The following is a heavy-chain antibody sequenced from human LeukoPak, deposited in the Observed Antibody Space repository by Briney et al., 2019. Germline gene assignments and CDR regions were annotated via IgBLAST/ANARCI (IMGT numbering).Heavy chain of an antibody. CDR2: INHSGST. J-gene: IGHJ4*02. Sequence: ASETLSLTCAVYGVSFSGYYWSWIRQPPGKGLEWIGEINHSGSTNYNPSLKSRVTISVDTSKNQFSLKLSSVTAADTAVYYCARIRGYSYGCFDYWGQGTLVTVSS. D-gene: IGHD5-18*01. CDR1: GVSFSGYY. CDR3: ARIRGYSYGCFDY. V-gene: IGHV4-34*01.